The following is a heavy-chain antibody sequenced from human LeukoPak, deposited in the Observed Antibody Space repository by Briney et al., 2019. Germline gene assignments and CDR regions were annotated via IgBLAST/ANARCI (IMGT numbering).Heavy chain of an antibody. V-gene: IGHV4-39*07. J-gene: IGHJ3*02. D-gene: IGHD2-2*01. CDR3: ARRLWRYCSSTSCYHAVAGIRWAFDI. CDR2: IYYSGST. CDR1: GGSISSSSYY. Sequence: SETLSLTCTVSGGSISSSSYYWGWIRQPPGKGLEWIGSIYYSGSTYYNPSLKSRVTISVDTSKNQFSLKLSSVTAADTAVYYCARRLWRYCSSTSCYHAVAGIRWAFDIWGQGTMVTVSS.